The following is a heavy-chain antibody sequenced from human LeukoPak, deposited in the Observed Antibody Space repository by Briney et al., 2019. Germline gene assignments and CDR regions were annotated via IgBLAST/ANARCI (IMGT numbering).Heavy chain of an antibody. CDR2: INPNSGGT. D-gene: IGHD2-15*01. CDR1: GYTSTGYY. CDR3: AREVDCSGGSCYWFDP. Sequence: ASVKVSCKASGYTSTGYYMHWVRQAPGQGLEWMGWINPNSGGTNYAQKSQGWVTMTRDTSISTAYMELSRLRSDDTAVYYCAREVDCSGGSCYWFDPWGQGTLVTVSS. V-gene: IGHV1-2*04. J-gene: IGHJ5*02.